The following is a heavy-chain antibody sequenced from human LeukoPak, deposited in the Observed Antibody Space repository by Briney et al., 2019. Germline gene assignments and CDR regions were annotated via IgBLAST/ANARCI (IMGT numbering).Heavy chain of an antibody. D-gene: IGHD5-18*01. V-gene: IGHV4-30-2*01. J-gene: IGHJ4*02. CDR3: ARGRGYSYGAVDY. CDR1: GGSISSGGYS. Sequence: PSQTLSLTCAVSGGSISSGGYSWSWIRQPPGKGLEWIGYIYHSGSTYCNPSLKSRVTISVDRSKNQFSPKLSSVTAADTAVYYCARGRGYSYGAVDYWGQGTLVTVSS. CDR2: IYHSGST.